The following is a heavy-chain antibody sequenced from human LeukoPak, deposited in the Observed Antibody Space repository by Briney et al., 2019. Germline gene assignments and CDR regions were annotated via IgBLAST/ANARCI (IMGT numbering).Heavy chain of an antibody. CDR3: TKELHVAVAVADYYYFYMDV. CDR2: INGGGNTT. Sequence: GGSLRLSCAASGFAFSSFAMGWVRQSPGKGLEWLSTINGGGNTTFYSDSVKGRFTISRDNSKNTLYLHMDSLRPDDTAIYYCTKELHVAVAVADYYYFYMDVWGSGTAVTVSS. V-gene: IGHV3-23*01. D-gene: IGHD6-19*01. CDR1: GFAFSSFA. J-gene: IGHJ6*03.